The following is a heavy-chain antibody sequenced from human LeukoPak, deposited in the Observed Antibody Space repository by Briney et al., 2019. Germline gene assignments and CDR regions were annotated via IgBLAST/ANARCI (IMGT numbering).Heavy chain of an antibody. V-gene: IGHV1-2*02. Sequence: ASVKVSCKATGYAFSDFYIHWVRQAPGQGLEYVGWITPKSGDTYSPQRFQGRVTMTRDASISTAYMELSSLRSDDTAVYFCARVRLADERAWAYWGQGTLVTVSS. CDR1: GYAFSDFY. CDR3: ARVRLADERAWAY. CDR2: ITPKSGDT. J-gene: IGHJ4*02. D-gene: IGHD3-3*02.